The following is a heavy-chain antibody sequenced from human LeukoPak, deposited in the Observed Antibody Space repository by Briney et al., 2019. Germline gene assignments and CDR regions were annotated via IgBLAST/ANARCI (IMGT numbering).Heavy chain of an antibody. Sequence: GGSLRLSCAASGFTFSISWMHWFRQAPGKGLVWVSRINSDGSTTIYADSVKGRFTISRDNSKNTLYLQMNSLRAEDTAVYYCAKTSCSSTSCLVGAFDIWGQGTMVTVSS. CDR1: GFTFSISW. D-gene: IGHD2-2*01. CDR2: INSDGSTT. J-gene: IGHJ3*02. V-gene: IGHV3-74*01. CDR3: AKTSCSSTSCLVGAFDI.